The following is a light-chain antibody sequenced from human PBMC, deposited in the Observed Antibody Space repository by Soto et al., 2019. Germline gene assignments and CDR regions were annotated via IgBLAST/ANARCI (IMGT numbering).Light chain of an antibody. CDR3: QQYDTLIT. CDR1: ESIGKW. Sequence: DIQMTQSPSTLSAYVGDRVTITCRAWESIGKWLAWYQQKPGKTPKLLIYDASTLGSGVPSRFSGSGSRTEFTLTISRXQPDDFATYYCQQYDTLITFGGGTKVEIK. CDR2: DAS. V-gene: IGKV1-5*01. J-gene: IGKJ4*01.